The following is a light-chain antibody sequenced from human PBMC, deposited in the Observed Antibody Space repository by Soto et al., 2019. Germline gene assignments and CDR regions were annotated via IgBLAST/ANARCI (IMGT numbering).Light chain of an antibody. Sequence: QSVLTQPDSVSGSPGESITVSCTGTNTDIGGYNYVSWYPQHPGKAPKLVIYDVSSRPSGVSSRFSGSKSGYTSSLTISGLQAEDYSHYYCSSSRTYLTLEVFGTGTKLTVL. CDR2: DVS. CDR3: SSSRTYLTLEV. V-gene: IGLV2-14*03. J-gene: IGLJ1*01. CDR1: NTDIGGYNY.